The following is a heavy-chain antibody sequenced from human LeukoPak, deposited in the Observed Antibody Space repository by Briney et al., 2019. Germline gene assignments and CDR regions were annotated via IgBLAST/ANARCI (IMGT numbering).Heavy chain of an antibody. J-gene: IGHJ6*02. CDR2: INWNGGST. CDR3: ARDLVFGYYYGSGSYQGYGMTS. CDR1: GFTFDDYG. D-gene: IGHD3-10*01. V-gene: IGHV3-20*04. Sequence: GGSLRLSCAASGFTFDDYGMSWVRQAPGKGLEWVSGINWNGGSTGYADSVKGRFTISRDNAKNSLYLQMNSLRAEDTALYYCARDLVFGYYYGSGSYQGYGMTSGAKGPRAPSP.